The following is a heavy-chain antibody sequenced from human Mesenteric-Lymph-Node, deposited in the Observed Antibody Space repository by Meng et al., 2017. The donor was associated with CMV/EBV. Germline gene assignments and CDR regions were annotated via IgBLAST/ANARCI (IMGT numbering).Heavy chain of an antibody. Sequence: QVQLQQWGAGLLKPSETLSLTCAVYGGSFSGYYWSWIRQPPGKGLEWIGEINHSRVPNYNPSLKSRVTISLDRSKNQFSLKLSSVTAEDTAVYYCARGSDIPVNNYWGQGTLVTVS. CDR1: GGSFSGYY. V-gene: IGHV4-34*01. J-gene: IGHJ4*02. CDR3: ARGSDIPVNNY. CDR2: INHSRVP. D-gene: IGHD2-15*01.